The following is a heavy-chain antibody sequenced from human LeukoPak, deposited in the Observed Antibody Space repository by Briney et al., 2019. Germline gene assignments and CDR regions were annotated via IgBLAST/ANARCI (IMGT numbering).Heavy chain of an antibody. CDR2: ISGGGGST. V-gene: IGHV3-23*01. CDR1: GFTYSSYA. CDR3: AKDLVGWSYYDSSGLHDY. J-gene: IGHJ4*02. D-gene: IGHD3-22*01. Sequence: GGSLSLLCAVSGFTYSSYAMRWVREARGKALVWVSAISGGGGSTYYADAVKGRFTISRDNSKNTLYLQMNSLRAEDTAVYYCAKDLVGWSYYDSSGLHDYWGQGTLVTVSS.